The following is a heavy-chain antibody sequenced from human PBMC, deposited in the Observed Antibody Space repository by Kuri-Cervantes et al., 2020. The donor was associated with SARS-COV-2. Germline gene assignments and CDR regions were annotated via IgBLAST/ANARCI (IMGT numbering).Heavy chain of an antibody. J-gene: IGHJ6*02. D-gene: IGHD3-10*01. V-gene: IGHV3-30*18. CDR1: EFNFRYYG. Sequence: GESLKISCVASEFNFRYYGMYWVRQAPGKGLEWVAVISYDGRDTYYGDSVKGRFTISRDNSKNTLYLQTNSLRPEDTGVYYCAKPGSVRGIIREDHYGLDVWGQGTTVTVSS. CDR3: AKPGSVRGIIREDHYGLDV. CDR2: ISYDGRDT.